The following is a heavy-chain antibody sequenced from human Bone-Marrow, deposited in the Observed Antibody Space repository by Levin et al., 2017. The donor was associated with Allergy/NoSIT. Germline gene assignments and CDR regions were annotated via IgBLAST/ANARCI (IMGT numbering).Heavy chain of an antibody. CDR1: GFTFNTYW. V-gene: IGHV3-74*03. CDR2: ISTDGAVT. CDR3: ARAFRGDGYNFDR. J-gene: IGHJ4*02. D-gene: IGHD5-24*01. Sequence: HAGGSLRLSCAASGFTFNTYWMHWVRQAPGKGLVWVSRISTDGAVTTSADSVKGRVTISRDNSKNTLYLQMNRLRVEDTGLYYCARAFRGDGYNFDRWGQGTLVTVSS.